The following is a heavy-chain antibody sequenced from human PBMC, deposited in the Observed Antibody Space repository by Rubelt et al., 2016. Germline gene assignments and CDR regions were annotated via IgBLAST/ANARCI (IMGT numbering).Heavy chain of an antibody. V-gene: IGHV3-23*03. J-gene: IGHJ6*02. D-gene: IGHD3-22*01. CDR3: AKDLYYYDSSGYYYGPEGSYGMDV. CDR2: IYSGGST. Sequence: EVQLLESGGGLVQPGGSLRLSCAVSGFTFSSYAMSWVRQAPGKGLEWVSVIYSGGSTYYADSVKGRFTISRDNSKNTLYLQMNSLRAEDTAGYYCAKDLYYYDSSGYYYGPEGSYGMDVWGQGTTVTVSS. CDR1: GFTFSSYA.